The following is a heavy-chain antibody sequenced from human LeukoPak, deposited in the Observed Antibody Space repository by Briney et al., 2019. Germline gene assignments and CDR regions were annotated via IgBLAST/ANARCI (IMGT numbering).Heavy chain of an antibody. CDR2: INPSGGST. Sequence: GASVKVSCKASGYTFTSYYMHWVRQAPGQGLEWMGIINPSGGSTSYAQKFQGRVTMTRDTSTSTVYMELRSLRSDDTAVYYCARDQARYCSSTSCYTGDYWGQGTLVTVSS. CDR1: GYTFTSYY. CDR3: ARDQARYCSSTSCYTGDY. D-gene: IGHD2-2*02. V-gene: IGHV1-46*01. J-gene: IGHJ4*02.